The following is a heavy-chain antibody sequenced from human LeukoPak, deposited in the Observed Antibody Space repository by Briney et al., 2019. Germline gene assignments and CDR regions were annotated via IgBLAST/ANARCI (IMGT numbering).Heavy chain of an antibody. CDR2: IYYSGST. CDR1: GGSISSYC. Sequence: PSETLSLTCTVSGGSISSYCWSWIRQPPGKGLEWIGYIYYSGSTNYNPSLKSRVTISVDTSKNQFSLKLSSVTAADTAVYYCARTPLWFGREDAFDIWGQGTMVTVSS. V-gene: IGHV4-59*01. J-gene: IGHJ3*02. CDR3: ARTPLWFGREDAFDI. D-gene: IGHD3-10*01.